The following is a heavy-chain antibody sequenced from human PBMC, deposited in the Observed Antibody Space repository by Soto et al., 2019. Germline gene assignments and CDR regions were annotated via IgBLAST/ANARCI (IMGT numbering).Heavy chain of an antibody. V-gene: IGHV7-4-1*01. J-gene: IGHJ6*02. CDR3: ARSRPKGYDFWSGYFNYYYGMDV. Sequence: ASVNVSCKASGYTFTSYAMNWVRQAPGQGLEWMGWINTNTGNPTYAQGFTGRFVFSLDTSVSTAYLQICSLKAEDTAVYYCARSRPKGYDFWSGYFNYYYGMDVWGQGTTVTVSS. CDR2: INTNTGNP. CDR1: GYTFTSYA. D-gene: IGHD3-3*01.